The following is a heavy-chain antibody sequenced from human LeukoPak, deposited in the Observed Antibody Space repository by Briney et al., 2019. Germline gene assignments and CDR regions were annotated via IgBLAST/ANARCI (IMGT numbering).Heavy chain of an antibody. Sequence: GGSLRLSCAASGFTFSSYSMNWVRQAPGKGLEWVSSISSSSSYIYYADSVKGRFTISRDNAKNSLYLQMNSLRAEDTAVYYCARGDGVVVPAAMYVYWGQGTLVTVSS. CDR3: ARGDGVVVPAAMYVY. CDR1: GFTFSSYS. CDR2: ISSSSSYI. J-gene: IGHJ4*02. V-gene: IGHV3-21*01. D-gene: IGHD2-2*01.